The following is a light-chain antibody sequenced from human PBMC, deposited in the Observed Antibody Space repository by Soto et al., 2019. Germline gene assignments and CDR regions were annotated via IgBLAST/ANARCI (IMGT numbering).Light chain of an antibody. CDR3: HSYNTAAFT. J-gene: IGKJ3*01. V-gene: IGKV1-27*01. CDR1: QGISNY. Sequence: DIQMTQSPSSLSASVGDRVTITCRASQGISNYLAWYQQRPGKAPTFLIYGASTLQSGVPSRFSGSGSGTDYTLTISSLQPEDVVTYYCHSYNTAAFTFGPGTKVEIK. CDR2: GAS.